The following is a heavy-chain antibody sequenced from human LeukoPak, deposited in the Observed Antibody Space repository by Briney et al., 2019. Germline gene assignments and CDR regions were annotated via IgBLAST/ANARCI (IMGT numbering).Heavy chain of an antibody. CDR1: GGSMSFYY. CDR3: ARTYYYDTSGYYGLYAFDI. Sequence: SETLSLTCTVSGGSMSFYYWSWIRQPPGQGLEWIGYISYSGSTNYNPSLKSRVAISVDTSKNQFSLNLSSVTAADTAVYWCARTYYYDTSGYYGLYAFDIWGQGTVVTVSS. D-gene: IGHD3-22*01. V-gene: IGHV4-59*08. J-gene: IGHJ3*02. CDR2: ISYSGST.